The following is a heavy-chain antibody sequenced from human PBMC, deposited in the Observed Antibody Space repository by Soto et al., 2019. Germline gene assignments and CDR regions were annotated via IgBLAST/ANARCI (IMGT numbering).Heavy chain of an antibody. CDR1: GYNFIGYY. CDR2: INPNGGDT. CDR3: ARKECRWTSCYNDCFDR. V-gene: IGHV1-2*02. Sequence: ASVKVSCKASGYNFIGYYIHWVRQAPGQGLEWMGWINPNGGDTTYAQNFQGRVTMTRDTSINTADLELDRLQSGDTAVYYCARKECRWTSCYNDCFDRLGQGNLVTVSS. J-gene: IGHJ4*02. D-gene: IGHD3-10*01.